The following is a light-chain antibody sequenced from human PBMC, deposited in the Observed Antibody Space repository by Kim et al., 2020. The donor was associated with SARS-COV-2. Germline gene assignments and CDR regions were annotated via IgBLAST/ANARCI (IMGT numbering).Light chain of an antibody. CDR2: DTI. CDR3: LITHSGGQV. V-gene: IGLV7-46*01. J-gene: IGLJ3*02. Sequence: PGDTATLTCGSSTGPVTSDHYPYWLQQEPGQAPRTLIYDTIEKESRTPARFSGSLLGDKAALTLSGAQPEDEADYYCLITHSGGQVFGGGTQLTVL. CDR1: TGPVTSDHY.